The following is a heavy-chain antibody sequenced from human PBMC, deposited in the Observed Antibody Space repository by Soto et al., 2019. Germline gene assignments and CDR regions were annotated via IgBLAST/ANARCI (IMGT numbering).Heavy chain of an antibody. D-gene: IGHD3-10*01. V-gene: IGHV1-69*06. Sequence: SVKVSCKASGGTSSSYAISWVRQAPGQGLEWMGGIIPIFGTANYAQKFQGRVTITADKSTSTAYMELSSLRSEDTAVYYCARPLYGSGSYLTPFDYWGQGTLVTVSS. CDR1: GGTSSSYA. CDR2: IIPIFGTA. CDR3: ARPLYGSGSYLTPFDY. J-gene: IGHJ4*02.